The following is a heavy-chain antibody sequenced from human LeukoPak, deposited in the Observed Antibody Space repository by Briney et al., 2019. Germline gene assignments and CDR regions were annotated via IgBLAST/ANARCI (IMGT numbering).Heavy chain of an antibody. V-gene: IGHV3-23*01. CDR2: ISGSGGSR. CDR1: GFTFDDYA. CDR3: AKSSPIAAAGEVSDF. Sequence: GGSLRLSCAASGFTFDDYAMSWVRQAPGKGLEWLSAISGSGGSRYYSGSLKGRFTISRDNSKSTLYLQMTSLRAEDTAVYYCAKSSPIAAAGEVSDFWGQGTLVTVSS. J-gene: IGHJ4*02. D-gene: IGHD6-13*01.